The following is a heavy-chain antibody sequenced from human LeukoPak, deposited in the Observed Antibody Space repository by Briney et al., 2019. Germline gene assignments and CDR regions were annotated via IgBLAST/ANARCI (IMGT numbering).Heavy chain of an antibody. J-gene: IGHJ5*02. Sequence: PSETLSLTCTVSGGSISSYYWSWIRQPPGKGLEWTGYIYYSGSTNYNPSLKSRVTISVDTSKNQFSLKLSSVAVADTAVYYCARVGDSWHWFDPWGQGTLVTVSS. CDR3: ARVGDSWHWFDP. CDR2: IYYSGST. D-gene: IGHD5-24*01. CDR1: GGSISSYY. V-gene: IGHV4-59*01.